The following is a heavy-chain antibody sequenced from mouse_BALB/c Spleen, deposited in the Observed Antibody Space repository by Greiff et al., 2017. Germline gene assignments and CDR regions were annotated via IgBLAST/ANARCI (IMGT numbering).Heavy chain of an antibody. J-gene: IGHJ2*01. CDR2: ISSGGSYT. Sequence: EVQGVESGGGLVKPGGSLKLSCAASGFTFSSYTMSWVRQTPEKRLEWVATISSGGSYTYYPDSVKGRFTISRDNAKNTLYLQMSSLKSEDTAMYYCTRIYYGEVYFDYWGQGTTLTVSS. V-gene: IGHV5-6-4*01. CDR1: GFTFSSYT. D-gene: IGHD2-1*01. CDR3: TRIYYGEVYFDY.